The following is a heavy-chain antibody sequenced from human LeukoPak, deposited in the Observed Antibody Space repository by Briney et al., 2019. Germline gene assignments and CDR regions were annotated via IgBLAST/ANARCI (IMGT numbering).Heavy chain of an antibody. D-gene: IGHD6-13*01. V-gene: IGHV3-23*01. CDR3: AKRSGTIAAAGRRETPERYYYMDV. J-gene: IGHJ6*03. CDR1: GFTVSSNY. Sequence: PGGSLRLSCAAPGFTVSSNYMSWVRQAPGKGLEWVSAISGSGGSTYYADSVKGRFTISRDNSKNTLYLQMNSLRAEDTAVYYCAKRSGTIAAAGRRETPERYYYMDVWGKGTTVTVSS. CDR2: ISGSGGST.